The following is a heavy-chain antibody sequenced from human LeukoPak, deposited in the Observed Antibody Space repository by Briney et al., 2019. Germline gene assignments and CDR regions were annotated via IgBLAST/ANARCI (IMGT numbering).Heavy chain of an antibody. J-gene: IGHJ4*02. Sequence: PSQTLSLTCSVSGGSISSRDHYWSWIRQHPGKGLEWIGYIFYSGSTHHNPSLKSRVTISVDPSKNQFSLKLSSVTAADTAVYYCARALYYSSGYFLFDYWGQGILVTVS. D-gene: IGHD3-22*01. V-gene: IGHV4-31*03. CDR3: ARALYYSSGYFLFDY. CDR1: GGSISSRDHY. CDR2: IFYSGST.